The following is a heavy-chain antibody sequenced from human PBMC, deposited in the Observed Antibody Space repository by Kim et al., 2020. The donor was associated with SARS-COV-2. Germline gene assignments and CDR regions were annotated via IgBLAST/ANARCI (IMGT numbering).Heavy chain of an antibody. V-gene: IGHV7-4-1*02. J-gene: IGHJ6*02. CDR3: ARVAGGMDV. CDR1: GYTFTSFA. CDR2: INTNTGNP. Sequence: ASVKVSCKASGYTFTSFAMNWVRQAPGQGLEWMAWINTNTGNPKHAQGFAGRFVFSLDTSVSTAYLEIRSLKAEDTAVYYCARVAGGMDVWGQGTTVTVS.